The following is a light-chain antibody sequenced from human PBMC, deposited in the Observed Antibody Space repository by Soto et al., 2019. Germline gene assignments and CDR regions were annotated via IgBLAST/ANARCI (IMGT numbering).Light chain of an antibody. Sequence: EIVMTQSPATLSVSPGERATLSCRASQSVSSNLAWYQQKPGQAPRLLIYTASTRATGIPARFSVSGSGTEFTLTISSLQSEDFAVYYCQQYNNWPRTFGQGTKVDIK. CDR3: QQYNNWPRT. J-gene: IGKJ1*01. CDR2: TAS. V-gene: IGKV3-15*01. CDR1: QSVSSN.